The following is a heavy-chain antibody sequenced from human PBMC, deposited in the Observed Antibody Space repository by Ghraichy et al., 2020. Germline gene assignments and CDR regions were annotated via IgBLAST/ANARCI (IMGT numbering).Heavy chain of an antibody. CDR1: GDSVSSNSAA. V-gene: IGHV6-1*01. CDR2: TYYRSKWYN. Sequence: SQTLSLTCAISGDSVSSNSAAWNWIRQSPSRGLEWLGRTYYRSKWYNDYAVSVKSRITINPDTSKNQFSLQLNSVTPEDTAVYYCAREDYDILTGYYRGNWFDPWGQGTLVTVSS. CDR3: AREDYDILTGYYRGNWFDP. D-gene: IGHD3-9*01. J-gene: IGHJ5*02.